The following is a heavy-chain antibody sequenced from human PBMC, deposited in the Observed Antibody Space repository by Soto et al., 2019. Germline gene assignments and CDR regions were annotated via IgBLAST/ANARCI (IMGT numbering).Heavy chain of an antibody. CDR3: ARQGHSYGSPLYFDY. CDR2: IDYSGST. Sequence: SETLSLTCTVSGGSISSSSYYWGWIRPPPGKGLEWIGSIDYSGSTYYNPSLKSRVTISVDTSKNQFSLKLSSVTAADTAVYYCARQGHSYGSPLYFDYWGQGTLVTVSS. CDR1: GGSISSSSYY. D-gene: IGHD5-18*01. J-gene: IGHJ4*02. V-gene: IGHV4-39*01.